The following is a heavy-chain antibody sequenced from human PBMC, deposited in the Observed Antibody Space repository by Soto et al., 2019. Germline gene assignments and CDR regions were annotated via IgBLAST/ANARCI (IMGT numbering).Heavy chain of an antibody. V-gene: IGHV2-5*02. J-gene: IGHJ4*02. CDR2: IYWDDDK. Sequence: QITLKESGPTLVKPTQTLTLTCTFSGFSLSTSGVGVGWIRQPPGKALELLALIYWDDDKRYSPSLKSRLTITKDTSKNQVVLTLTNIDPVDTATYYCAITLYDILTGMNFDYWGQGTLVTVSS. CDR3: AITLYDILTGMNFDY. CDR1: GFSLSTSGVG. D-gene: IGHD3-9*01.